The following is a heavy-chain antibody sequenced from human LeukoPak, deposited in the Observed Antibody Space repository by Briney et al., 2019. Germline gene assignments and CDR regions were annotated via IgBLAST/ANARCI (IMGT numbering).Heavy chain of an antibody. CDR3: ARDHGTMVRGVFDL. J-gene: IGHJ2*01. D-gene: IGHD3-10*01. CDR2: ISNSGSAN. Sequence: PGGSLRLSCAASGFTFRSYEMNWVRQAPGKGLEWVSHISNSGSANHYADSVKGRFTISRDNAKNSLYLQMNSLRAEDTAVYYCARDHGTMVRGVFDLWGRGTLVTVSS. V-gene: IGHV3-48*03. CDR1: GFTFRSYE.